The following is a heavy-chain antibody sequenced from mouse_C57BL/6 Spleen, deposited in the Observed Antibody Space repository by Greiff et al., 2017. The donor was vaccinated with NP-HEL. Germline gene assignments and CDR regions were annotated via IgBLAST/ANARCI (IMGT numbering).Heavy chain of an antibody. CDR3: ARQLRHPMDY. J-gene: IGHJ4*01. CDR2: IDPSDSYT. D-gene: IGHD3-2*02. CDR1: GYTFTSYW. V-gene: IGHV1-59*01. Sequence: QVQLQQPGAELVRPGTSVKLSCKASGYTFTSYWMHWVKQRPGQGLDWIGVIDPSDSYTNYNQKFKGKAKLTVDTSSSTAYMQLISLTSDDSAVYYCARQLRHPMDYWGQGTSVTVSS.